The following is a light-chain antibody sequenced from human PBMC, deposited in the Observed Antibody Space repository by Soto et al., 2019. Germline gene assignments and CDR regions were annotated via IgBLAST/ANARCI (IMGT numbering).Light chain of an antibody. CDR3: CSYTTTTAYV. V-gene: IGLV2-14*03. CDR2: GVT. CDR1: SSDIGSYNY. Sequence: QSALAQPASVSGSPGQSITISCTGTSSDIGSYNYISWYQQHPDKGPKLIIYGVTNRPSGVCNRFSGSKSGYTASLTISGLQAEDEADYYCCSYTTTTAYVFGTGTKLTVL. J-gene: IGLJ1*01.